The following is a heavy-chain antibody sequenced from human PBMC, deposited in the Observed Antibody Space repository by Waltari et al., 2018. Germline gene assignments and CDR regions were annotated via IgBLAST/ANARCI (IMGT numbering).Heavy chain of an antibody. Sequence: SGFTFSSYWMHWVRQAPGKGLVWVSRINSDGSSTSYADSVKGRFTISRDNAKNTLYLQMNSLRAEDTAVYYCARDSDDFWSGPLGYWGQGTLVTVSS. D-gene: IGHD3-3*01. CDR1: GFTFSSYW. J-gene: IGHJ4*02. CDR2: INSDGSST. V-gene: IGHV3-74*01. CDR3: ARDSDDFWSGPLGY.